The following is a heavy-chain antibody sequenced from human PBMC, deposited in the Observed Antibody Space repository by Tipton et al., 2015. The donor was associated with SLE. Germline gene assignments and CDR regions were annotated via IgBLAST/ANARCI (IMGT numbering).Heavy chain of an antibody. CDR3: ARGSVPKRDYYYMDV. CDR1: GFTFSSYS. V-gene: IGHV4-34*01. D-gene: IGHD2-2*01. Sequence: LRLSCAASGFTFSSYSMNWVRQAPGKGLEWIGEINHSGSTNYNPSLKSRVTISVDTSKNQFSLKLSSVTAADTAVYYCARGSVPKRDYYYMDVWGKGTTVTVSS. CDR2: INHSGST. J-gene: IGHJ6*03.